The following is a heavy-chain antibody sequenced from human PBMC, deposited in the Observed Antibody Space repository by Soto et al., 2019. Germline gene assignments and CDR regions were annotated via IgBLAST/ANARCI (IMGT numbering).Heavy chain of an antibody. Sequence: GASVKVSCKTSGYTFTNFGLSWVRQAPGQGLEWMGWISAYNGNTNYAQNFQGRVTMTEDTSADTAYMELSSLRSDDTAVYYCARVSGYYLPDYWGQGTLVTVSS. CDR1: GYTFTNFG. J-gene: IGHJ4*02. V-gene: IGHV1-18*01. CDR2: ISAYNGNT. CDR3: ARVSGYYLPDY. D-gene: IGHD5-12*01.